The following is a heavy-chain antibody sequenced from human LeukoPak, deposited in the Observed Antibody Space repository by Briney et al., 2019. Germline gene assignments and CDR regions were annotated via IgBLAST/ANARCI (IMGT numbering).Heavy chain of an antibody. D-gene: IGHD3-22*01. CDR1: GFTFSRYW. CDR3: ARVPYDSSGYPFDY. Sequence: PGGSLRLSCAASGFTFSRYWMHWVRQAPGKGLVWVSRINSDGSDTSYADSVKGRSTISRDNAKNTLYLQMNSLRAEDTAVYYCARVPYDSSGYPFDYWGQGTLVTVSS. CDR2: INSDGSDT. J-gene: IGHJ4*02. V-gene: IGHV3-74*01.